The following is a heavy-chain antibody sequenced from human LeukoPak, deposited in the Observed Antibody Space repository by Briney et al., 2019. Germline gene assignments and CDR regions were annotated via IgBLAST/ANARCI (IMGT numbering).Heavy chain of an antibody. CDR2: IYDSGNT. Sequence: SETLSLTCTVSGVSLSSSPYYWGWIRQPPGKGLEWIGTIYDSGNTNYNPSLRSRLTISVDTSRNQFSLKLSSVTAADTAVYYCARHDCDSSRCSVNWFDPWGQGTLVTVSS. V-gene: IGHV4-39*01. J-gene: IGHJ5*02. CDR1: GVSLSSSPYY. D-gene: IGHD2/OR15-2a*01. CDR3: ARHDCDSSRCSVNWFDP.